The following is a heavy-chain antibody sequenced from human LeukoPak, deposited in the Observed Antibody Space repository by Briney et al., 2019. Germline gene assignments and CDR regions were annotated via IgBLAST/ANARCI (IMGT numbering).Heavy chain of an antibody. Sequence: GGSLRLSCAASGFIFSTYAMTWVRQAPGKGLECVSVISASGTNTDYAGSVKGRFTISRDNPKNTVSLQMNSLRAEDTAVYYCARDLWCGADCYGTFDIWGQGTMVSVSS. D-gene: IGHD2-21*02. CDR1: GFIFSTYA. J-gene: IGHJ3*02. CDR2: ISASGTNT. CDR3: ARDLWCGADCYGTFDI. V-gene: IGHV3-23*01.